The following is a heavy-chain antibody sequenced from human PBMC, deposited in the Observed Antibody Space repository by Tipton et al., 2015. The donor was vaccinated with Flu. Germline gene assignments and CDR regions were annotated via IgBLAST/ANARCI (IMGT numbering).Heavy chain of an antibody. CDR2: INYFGTT. V-gene: IGHV4-34*01. CDR1: NGSFSDYY. Sequence: TLSLTCAVYNGSFSDYYWTWIRQPPGKGLEWIGEINYFGTTNYNPSLKSRVTISQDTSKNQFSLKLSSVTAADTAVYFCARRRAGATYNFWGQGTLVTVSS. D-gene: IGHD1-26*01. CDR3: ARRRAGATYNF. J-gene: IGHJ4*02.